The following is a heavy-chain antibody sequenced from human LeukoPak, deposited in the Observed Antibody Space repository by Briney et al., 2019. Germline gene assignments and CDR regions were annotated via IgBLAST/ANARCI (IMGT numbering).Heavy chain of an antibody. D-gene: IGHD2-2*02. CDR2: INSDGRST. CDR3: AGRVVPAAITFDY. J-gene: IGHJ4*02. V-gene: IGHV3-74*01. CDR1: GFTFSNYW. Sequence: GGSLRLSCAASGFTFSNYWMHWVRQAPGKGLVWVSRINSDGRSTNYADSVKGRFTISRDNAKNTLYLQMNSLRAEDTAVYYCAGRVVPAAITFDYWGQGTLVTVSS.